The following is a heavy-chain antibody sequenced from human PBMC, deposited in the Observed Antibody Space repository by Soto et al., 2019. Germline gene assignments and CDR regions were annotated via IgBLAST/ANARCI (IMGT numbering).Heavy chain of an antibody. Sequence: ASVKVSCKASGGTFSSYAISWVRQAPGQGLEWMGWISPYNDYTIYAQKLQGRVTMTTDTSTRTVYLDLRSLKSDDTAVYYCARGGYYDNTWGKLSHYGLDVWGQGTSVTVS. CDR1: GGTFSSYA. V-gene: IGHV1-18*01. CDR2: ISPYNDYT. J-gene: IGHJ6*02. D-gene: IGHD3-16*01. CDR3: ARGGYYDNTWGKLSHYGLDV.